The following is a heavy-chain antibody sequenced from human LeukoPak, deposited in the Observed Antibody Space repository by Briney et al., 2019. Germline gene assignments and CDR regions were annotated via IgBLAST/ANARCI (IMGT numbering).Heavy chain of an antibody. CDR2: INPNSGGT. CDR1: GYTFTGYY. Sequence: ASVKVSCKASGYTFTGYYMHWVRQAPGQGLEWMGWINPNSGGTNYAQKFQGRVTMTRDTSISTAYMELSRLRSDDTAVYYCAREVGPLYDYVWGEFLYPRHWLDPWGQGTLVTVSS. D-gene: IGHD3-16*01. CDR3: AREVGPLYDYVWGEFLYPRHWLDP. V-gene: IGHV1-2*02. J-gene: IGHJ5*02.